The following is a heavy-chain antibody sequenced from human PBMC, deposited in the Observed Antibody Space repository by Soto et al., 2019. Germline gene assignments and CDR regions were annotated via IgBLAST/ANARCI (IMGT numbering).Heavy chain of an antibody. Sequence: QVQLQESGPGLVKPSETLSLTCTVSGGSVSSGSYYWSWIRQPPGKGLEWIGYIYYSGSTNYNPSLKSRVHISVDTSKNQFSLKLSSVTAADTAVYYCASGVPSHCSSTSCYHFVGASRTYFDYWGQGTLVTVSS. V-gene: IGHV4-61*01. CDR2: IYYSGST. J-gene: IGHJ4*02. CDR3: ASGVPSHCSSTSCYHFVGASRTYFDY. D-gene: IGHD2-2*01. CDR1: GGSVSSGSYY.